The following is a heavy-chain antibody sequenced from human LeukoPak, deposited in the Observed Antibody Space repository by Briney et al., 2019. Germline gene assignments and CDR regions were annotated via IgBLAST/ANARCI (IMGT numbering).Heavy chain of an antibody. V-gene: IGHV3-23*01. CDR2: ISGSDAST. CDR1: GFTFSSYW. J-gene: IGHJ4*02. CDR3: AKRSSGSWCFDS. D-gene: IGHD6-13*01. Sequence: GGSLRLSCAASGFTFSSYWMIWVRQAPGKGLDWVSSISGSDASTYYEDSVKGRFTISRDNSKNTLFLQMNSLRADDTALYYCAKRSSGSWCFDSWGQGTLVTVSS.